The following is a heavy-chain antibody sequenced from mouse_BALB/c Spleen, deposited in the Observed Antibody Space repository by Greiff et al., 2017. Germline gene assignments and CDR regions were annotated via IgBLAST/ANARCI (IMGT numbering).Heavy chain of an antibody. D-gene: IGHD2-3*01. CDR3: ARGGLLRESYAMDY. J-gene: IGHJ4*01. CDR2: IWAGGST. Sequence: VKLMESGPGLVAPSQSLSITCTVSGFSLTSYGVHWVRQPPGKGLEWLGVIWAGGSTNYNSALMSRLSISKDNSKSQVFLKMNSLQTDDTAMYYCARGGLLRESYAMDYWGQGTSVTVSS. CDR1: GFSLTSYG. V-gene: IGHV2-9*02.